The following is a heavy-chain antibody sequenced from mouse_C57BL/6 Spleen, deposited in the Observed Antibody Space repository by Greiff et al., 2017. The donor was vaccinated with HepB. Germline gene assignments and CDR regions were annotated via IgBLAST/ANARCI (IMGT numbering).Heavy chain of an antibody. V-gene: IGHV1-52*01. D-gene: IGHD3-2*02. J-gene: IGHJ2*01. CDR3: AIEEELAAQATYFDY. CDR2: IDPSDSET. Sequence: QVQLQQPGAELVRPGSSVKLSCKASGYTFTSYWMHWVKQRPIQGLEWIGNIDPSDSETHYNQKFKDKATLTVDKSSSTAYMQLSSLTSEDSAVYYCAIEEELAAQATYFDYWGQGTTLTVSS. CDR1: GYTFTSYW.